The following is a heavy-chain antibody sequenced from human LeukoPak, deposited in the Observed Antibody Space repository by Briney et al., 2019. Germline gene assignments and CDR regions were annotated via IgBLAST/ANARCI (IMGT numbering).Heavy chain of an antibody. D-gene: IGHD1-26*01. Sequence: GGSLRLSCAASGFTVSSNYMSWVRQAPGKGLEWVSVIYSGGSTYYADSVKGRFTISRDNSKNTLYLQMNSLRAEDTAVYYCARGPSGNYYSEYFQHWGQGTLVTVSS. CDR2: IYSGGST. V-gene: IGHV3-53*01. J-gene: IGHJ1*01. CDR3: ARGPSGNYYSEYFQH. CDR1: GFTVSSNY.